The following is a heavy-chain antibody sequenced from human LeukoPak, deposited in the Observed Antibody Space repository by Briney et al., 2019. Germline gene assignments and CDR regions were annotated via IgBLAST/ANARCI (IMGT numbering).Heavy chain of an antibody. CDR2: ISNNGGYT. V-gene: IGHV3-23*01. J-gene: IGHJ4*02. D-gene: IGHD2-15*01. CDR3: AKQLGYCSDGSCYFPY. Sequence: GGSLRLSYAASGFTFSSSAMSWVRQAQGKGLEWVSAISNNGGYTYYADSVQGRFTISRDNSKSTLCLQMNSLRAEDTAVYYCAKQLGYCSDGSCYFPYWGQGTLVTVSS. CDR1: GFTFSSSA.